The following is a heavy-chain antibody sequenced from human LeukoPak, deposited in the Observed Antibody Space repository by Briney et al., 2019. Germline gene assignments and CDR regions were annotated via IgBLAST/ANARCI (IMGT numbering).Heavy chain of an antibody. CDR3: ARDPLEWQSMDV. J-gene: IGHJ6*03. V-gene: IGHV3-74*01. CDR2: INTDGSST. Sequence: GSLRLSCAASGFTFSSYWMHWVRQAPGKGLVWVSRINTDGSSTSYADSVKGRFTISRDNAKNTLYLQMNSLRAEDTAVYYCARDPLEWQSMDVWGKGTTVTVSS. D-gene: IGHD3-3*01. CDR1: GFTFSSYW.